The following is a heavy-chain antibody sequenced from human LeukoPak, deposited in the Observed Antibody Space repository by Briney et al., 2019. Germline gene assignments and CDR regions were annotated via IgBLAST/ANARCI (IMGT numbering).Heavy chain of an antibody. D-gene: IGHD5-18*01. CDR3: ARSTDSLAQLWFGFDY. J-gene: IGHJ4*02. CDR1: GGSISGYY. CDR2: VHYGGST. Sequence: SETLSLTCTVSGGSISGYYWNWIRQPPGKGLEWIGYVHYGGSTNYNPSLKSRITISVDTSKNQFSLKVNSVTAAETAVYYCARSTDSLAQLWFGFDYWGQGTLATVSS. V-gene: IGHV4-59*08.